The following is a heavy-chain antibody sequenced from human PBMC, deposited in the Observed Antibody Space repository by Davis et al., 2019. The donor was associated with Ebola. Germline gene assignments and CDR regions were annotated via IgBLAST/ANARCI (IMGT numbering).Heavy chain of an antibody. Sequence: MPSETLSLTCTVSGGSVSNYYWSWIRQPPGKGLEWIGYIYYRGSTNYNPSLKSRVTISVDTSKNQFSLKLSSVTAADTAVYYCAREPVIWNRFDPWGQGTLVTVSS. CDR1: GGSVSNYY. D-gene: IGHD3-16*02. V-gene: IGHV4-59*02. CDR3: AREPVIWNRFDP. CDR2: IYYRGST. J-gene: IGHJ5*02.